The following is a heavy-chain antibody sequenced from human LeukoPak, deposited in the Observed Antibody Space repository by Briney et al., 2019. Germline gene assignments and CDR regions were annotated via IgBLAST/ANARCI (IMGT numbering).Heavy chain of an antibody. CDR3: ARVSSGITHND. CDR1: GFTFSSYT. D-gene: IGHD3-10*01. V-gene: IGHV3-21*01. Sequence: GGSLRLSCAASGFTFSSYTMSWVRQAPGKGLEWVSSISSSSDYIYLADSVKGRFTISRDNSKNSLYLQMNSLIAEDTAVYFCARVSSGITHNDWGQGTLVTVSS. CDR2: ISSSSDYI. J-gene: IGHJ4*02.